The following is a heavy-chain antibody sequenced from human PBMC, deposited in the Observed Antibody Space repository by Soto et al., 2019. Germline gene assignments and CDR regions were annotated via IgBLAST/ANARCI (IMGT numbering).Heavy chain of an antibody. CDR1: GFIVSDTY. CDR3: AREPRYCRGGSCSITGDAYDL. J-gene: IGHJ3*01. D-gene: IGHD2-15*01. Sequence: EVQLVESGGGLVQPGGSLRLSCTASGFIVSDTYVNWVRQAPGKGLEWVSVISNRGDTHYADSVRGRFSLSRAISDNTLHLQMNNLRVEDTAVYYCAREPRYCRGGSCSITGDAYDLWGQGTMVTVSS. CDR2: ISNRGDT. V-gene: IGHV3-66*01.